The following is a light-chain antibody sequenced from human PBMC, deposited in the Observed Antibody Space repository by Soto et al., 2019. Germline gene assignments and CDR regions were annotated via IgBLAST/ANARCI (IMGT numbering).Light chain of an antibody. J-gene: IGKJ3*01. CDR3: QQYNNWPPFT. CDR2: DAS. V-gene: IGKV3-15*01. CDR1: QSVGYR. Sequence: EIVMTQSPATLSVSPGERATLSCRASQSVGYRLAWYQQKPGQAPRLLIYDASTRATVFPARFSGSGSGTEFTLTISSLQSEDVAVYYCQQYNNWPPFTFGTGTKVDIK.